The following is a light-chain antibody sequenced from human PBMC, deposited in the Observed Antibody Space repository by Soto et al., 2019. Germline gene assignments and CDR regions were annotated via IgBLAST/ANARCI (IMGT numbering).Light chain of an antibody. CDR3: SSYTSSSTLV. Sequence: QSALTQPASVSGSPGQSITISCTGASSDVGAYNYVSWYQQHPGKAPKLMIYEVSDRPSGVSNRFSGSKSGNTASLTISGRQADDEADYYCSSYTSSSTLVFGGGTKLTVL. J-gene: IGLJ3*02. CDR2: EVS. V-gene: IGLV2-14*01. CDR1: SSDVGAYNY.